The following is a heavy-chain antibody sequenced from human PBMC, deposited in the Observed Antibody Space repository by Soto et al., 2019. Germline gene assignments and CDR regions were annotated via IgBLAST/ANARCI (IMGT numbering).Heavy chain of an antibody. V-gene: IGHV1-69*13. CDR3: ASHQQLIPALYYYYYGMDV. Sequence: SVKVSCKASGGTFSSYAISWVRQAPGQGLEWMGGIIPIFGTANYAQKFQGRVTITADESTSTAYMELSSPRSEDTAVYYCASHQQLIPALYYYYYGMDVWGQGTTVTVSS. CDR1: GGTFSSYA. J-gene: IGHJ6*02. CDR2: IIPIFGTA. D-gene: IGHD6-13*01.